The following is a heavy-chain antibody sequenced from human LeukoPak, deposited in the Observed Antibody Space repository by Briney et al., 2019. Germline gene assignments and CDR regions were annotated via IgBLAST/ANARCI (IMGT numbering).Heavy chain of an antibody. CDR3: TTDRGLYSYGGLDY. Sequence: GGSLRLSCAASGLTFSSYVMNWVRQAPGKGLEWVGRIKSKTDGGTTDYAAPVKGRFTISRDDSKNTLYLQMNSLKTEDTAVYYCTTDRGLYSYGGLDYWGQGTLVTVSS. D-gene: IGHD5-18*01. CDR1: GLTFSSYV. V-gene: IGHV3-15*01. J-gene: IGHJ4*02. CDR2: IKSKTDGGTT.